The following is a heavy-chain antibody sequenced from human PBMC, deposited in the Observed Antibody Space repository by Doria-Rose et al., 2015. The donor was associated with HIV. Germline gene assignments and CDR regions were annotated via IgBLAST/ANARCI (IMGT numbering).Heavy chain of an antibody. D-gene: IGHD6-13*01. V-gene: IGHV2-26*01. Sequence: SGPVLVKPTETLTLTCTVSGVSLSSPGMGVSWIRQPPGKALEWLAKIFSDDERSYKTSLKSRLTISRATSKSQVVLTMTDRDPVDTATYYCARIKSSRWYHKYYFDFWGQGTLVIVSA. J-gene: IGHJ4*02. CDR3: ARIKSSRWYHKYYFDF. CDR1: GVSLSSPGMG. CDR2: IFSDDER.